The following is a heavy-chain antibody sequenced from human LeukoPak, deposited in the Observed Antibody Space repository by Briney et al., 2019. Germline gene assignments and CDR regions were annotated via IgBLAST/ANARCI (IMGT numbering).Heavy chain of an antibody. CDR3: ARSAQEQTSWFDP. J-gene: IGHJ5*02. D-gene: IGHD1-26*01. CDR1: TGSIDSGSYY. V-gene: IGHV4-39*01. Sequence: SETLSLTCTLSTGSIDSGSYYWGWIRQSPGKGLEWIGSIYYSGSIYYNPSVRSRITISAHTSKNLISLKLSSVTAADTGVYYCARSAQEQTSWFDPWGQGTLVTVSS. CDR2: IYYSGSI.